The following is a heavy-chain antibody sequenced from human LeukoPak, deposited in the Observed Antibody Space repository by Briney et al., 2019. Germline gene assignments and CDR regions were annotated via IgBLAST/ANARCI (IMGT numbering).Heavy chain of an antibody. D-gene: IGHD7-27*01. CDR3: ARANWGTSSFDY. CDR1: GYSFSTYW. Sequence: GESLKISCKGSGYSFSTYWIGWVRQMPGRGLEWMGIIYPGDSDTTYSPSFQGQVTISADKSISTAYLQWSSLKASDTAMYYCARANWGTSSFDYWGQGTLVTVSS. V-gene: IGHV5-51*01. CDR2: IYPGDSDT. J-gene: IGHJ4*02.